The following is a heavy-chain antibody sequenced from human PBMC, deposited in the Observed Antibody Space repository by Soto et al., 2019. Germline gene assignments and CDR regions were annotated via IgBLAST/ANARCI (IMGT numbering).Heavy chain of an antibody. J-gene: IGHJ4*02. CDR2: ISWNSGSI. Sequence: GGSLRLSCAASGFTFDDYAMHWVRQAPGKGLEWVSGISWNSGSIGYADPVKGRFTISRDNAKNSLYLQMNSLRAEDTALYYCAKDPHSSGYYYPTYFDYWGQGTLVTVSS. D-gene: IGHD3-22*01. CDR1: GFTFDDYA. CDR3: AKDPHSSGYYYPTYFDY. V-gene: IGHV3-9*01.